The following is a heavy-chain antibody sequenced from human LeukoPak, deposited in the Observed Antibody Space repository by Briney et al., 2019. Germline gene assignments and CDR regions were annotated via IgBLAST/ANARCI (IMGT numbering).Heavy chain of an antibody. CDR2: ISSSSSYI. V-gene: IGHV3-21*04. D-gene: IGHD2-2*01. Sequence: GGSLRLSCAASGSTFSSYSMNWVRQAPGKGLEWVSSISSSSSYIYYADSVKGRFTISRDNAKNSLYLQMNSLRAEDTAVYYCAKDEAIVVVPAAFDYWGQGTLVTVSS. J-gene: IGHJ4*02. CDR3: AKDEAIVVVPAAFDY. CDR1: GSTFSSYS.